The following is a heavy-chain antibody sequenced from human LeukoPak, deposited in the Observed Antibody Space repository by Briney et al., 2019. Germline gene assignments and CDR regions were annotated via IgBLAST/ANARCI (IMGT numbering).Heavy chain of an antibody. CDR2: IIPIFGTA. CDR1: AGTFSSYA. CDR3: ARDQLHCSGGSCYSDRSYYYGMDV. V-gene: IGHV1-69*13. D-gene: IGHD2-15*01. Sequence: SVKVSCKASAGTFSSYAISWVRQAPRQPLEWMGGIIPIFGTANYAQKFQGRVTITADESTSTAYMELSRLRCEDTAVYSCARDQLHCSGGSCYSDRSYYYGMDVWGQGTTVTVSS. J-gene: IGHJ6*02.